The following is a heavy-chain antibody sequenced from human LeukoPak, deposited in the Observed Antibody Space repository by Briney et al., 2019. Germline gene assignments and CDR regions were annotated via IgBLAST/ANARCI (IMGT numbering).Heavy chain of an antibody. CDR3: AKGKYKRGGAFDI. CDR1: GGTFSSYG. V-gene: IGHV3-30*02. CDR2: IRYDGSKK. D-gene: IGHD1-1*01. Sequence: GGTLRLTCAASGGTFSSYGMHWVRQAPGKGLEWVGFIRYDGSKKYYADSVKGRFTISRDNSKNTLYLQMNSLRAEDTAVYYCAKGKYKRGGAFDIWGQGTMVTVSS. J-gene: IGHJ3*02.